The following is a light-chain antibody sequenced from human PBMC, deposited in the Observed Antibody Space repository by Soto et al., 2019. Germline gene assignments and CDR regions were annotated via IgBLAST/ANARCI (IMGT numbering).Light chain of an antibody. CDR2: RNN. Sequence: QSVLTQPPSSSGTPGKRVTISCFGSSANIGSDYVYWYQQLPGAAPKLLIYRNNQRPSGVPDRFSGSKSGTSASLAISGLRSEDEADYYCATWDESLSGRVFGGGTKLTVL. V-gene: IGLV1-47*01. J-gene: IGLJ3*02. CDR3: ATWDESLSGRV. CDR1: SANIGSDY.